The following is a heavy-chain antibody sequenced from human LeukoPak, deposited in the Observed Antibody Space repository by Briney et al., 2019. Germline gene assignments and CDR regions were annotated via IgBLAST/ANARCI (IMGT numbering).Heavy chain of an antibody. J-gene: IGHJ5*02. V-gene: IGHV1-18*01. CDR2: ISAYNGNT. CDR1: GYTFTSYG. Sequence: ASVKVSCKASGYTFTSYGISWVRQAPGQGLEWMGWISAYNGNTNYAQKLQGRVTMTTDTSTSTAYMELRSLRSGDTAVYYCARYLKGYSSSWGYWWFDPWGQGTLVTVSS. CDR3: ARYLKGYSSSWGYWWFDP. D-gene: IGHD6-13*01.